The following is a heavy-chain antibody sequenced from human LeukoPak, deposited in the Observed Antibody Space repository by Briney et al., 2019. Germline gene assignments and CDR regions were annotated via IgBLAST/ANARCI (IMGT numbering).Heavy chain of an antibody. V-gene: IGHV3-73*01. Sequence: GGSLRLSCAASGFTFSGSAIHWVRQVSGKGMEWVGLIRTKANSYATAYGASVKGRFTISRDDSKNTAYLQMNSLKFDATAVYYCVRRDERSGSYWGNAFDIWGQGTMVSVSS. CDR1: GFTFSGSA. CDR3: VRRDERSGSYWGNAFDI. J-gene: IGHJ3*02. D-gene: IGHD1-26*01. CDR2: IRTKANSYAT.